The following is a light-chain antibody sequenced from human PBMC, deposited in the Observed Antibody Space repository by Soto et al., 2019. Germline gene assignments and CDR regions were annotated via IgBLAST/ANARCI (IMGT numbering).Light chain of an antibody. J-gene: IGLJ3*02. Sequence: QTVVTQEPSFSVSPGGTVTLTCGLTSGSVSTSYYPSWYQQTPGQAPRTLIYSTNTRSSGVPGRFSGSILGNKAALTITGAQADDESDYYCVLYMGIGSWVFGGGTKVTVL. CDR3: VLYMGIGSWV. V-gene: IGLV8-61*01. CDR2: STN. CDR1: SGSVSTSYY.